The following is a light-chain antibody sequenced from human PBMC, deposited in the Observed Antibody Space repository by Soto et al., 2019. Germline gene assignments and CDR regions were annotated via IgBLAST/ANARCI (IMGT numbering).Light chain of an antibody. CDR3: QQTSAFPRT. CDR1: QHIGNF. J-gene: IGKJ3*01. V-gene: IGKV1-12*01. Sequence: DIQMTQSPSSVSASAGERINLTCRASQHIGNFLAWYQQTPGNAPKLLVHGASSLYRGVQSRFSGGGAGTDFTLTISSLQAEDYATYYCQQTSAFPRTFGPGTRVDVK. CDR2: GAS.